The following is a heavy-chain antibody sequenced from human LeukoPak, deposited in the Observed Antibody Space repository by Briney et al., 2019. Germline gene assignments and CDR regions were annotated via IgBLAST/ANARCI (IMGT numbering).Heavy chain of an antibody. J-gene: IGHJ6*03. CDR3: ARERAYCSSTSCYVTGDYYYYYMDV. V-gene: IGHV3-48*03. Sequence: GGSLRLSWAVSGFTFSSYEMSWVRQAPGKGLEWVSYISSSVSTIYYADSVKGRFTISRDNAKNSLYLQMNSLRAEDTAVYYCARERAYCSSTSCYVTGDYYYYYMDVWGKGTTVTISS. CDR2: ISSSVSTI. CDR1: GFTFSSYE. D-gene: IGHD2-2*01.